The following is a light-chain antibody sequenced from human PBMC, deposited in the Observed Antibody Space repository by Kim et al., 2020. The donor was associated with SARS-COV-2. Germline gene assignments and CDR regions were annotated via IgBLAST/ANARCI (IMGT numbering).Light chain of an antibody. CDR3: QQAYSVPYT. V-gene: IGKV1-39*01. J-gene: IGKJ2*01. CDR1: QNIKSY. CDR2: AAS. Sequence: GDRVTITCRARQNIKSYLNWYQQKPGKAPKVLINAASSLQSGVPSRFSGRGSGTNFTLTITSLQPEDPSTYYCQQAYSVPYTFGQGTKLEI.